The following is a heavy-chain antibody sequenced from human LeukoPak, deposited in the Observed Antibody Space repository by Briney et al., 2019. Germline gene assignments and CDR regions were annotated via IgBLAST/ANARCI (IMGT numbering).Heavy chain of an antibody. J-gene: IGHJ3*02. Sequence: PGGSLRLSCEASGFTSFDFPMNWVRKAPGKGLEWVSHIRTDGTITYADSVKGRFTISRDDAKTSVYLQMNSLRDEDTAIYYCARDNIWAFDIWGQGTMVTVAS. CDR1: GFTSFDFP. D-gene: IGHD2/OR15-2a*01. CDR2: IRTDGTI. CDR3: ARDNIWAFDI. V-gene: IGHV3-69-1*01.